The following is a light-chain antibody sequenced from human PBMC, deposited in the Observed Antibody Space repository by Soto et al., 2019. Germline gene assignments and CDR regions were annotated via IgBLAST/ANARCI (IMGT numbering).Light chain of an antibody. J-gene: IGKJ1*01. CDR3: QQYGSAPWT. CDR1: QSVSSNY. Sequence: EIVLTQFPGTLSLSPGERATISCRASQSVSSNYLAWYQQKPGQAPRLLIYAASNRASGIPDRFGGSGSGADFTLTVSRREPEDFAVYYCQQYGSAPWTFGQGTKVEI. V-gene: IGKV3-20*01. CDR2: AAS.